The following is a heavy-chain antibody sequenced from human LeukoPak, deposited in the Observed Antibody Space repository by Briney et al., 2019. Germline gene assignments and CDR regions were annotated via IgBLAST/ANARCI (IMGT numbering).Heavy chain of an antibody. CDR1: GYSFTSYW. J-gene: IGHJ4*02. CDR3: ATLYSSSGSSPDY. V-gene: IGHV5-51*01. D-gene: IGHD6-6*01. CDR2: IYPGDSDT. Sequence: GESLKISCKCSGYSFTSYWIGWVRQLPGKGLEWMGIIYPGDSDTRYSPSFQGQVTISADKSISTAYLQWSSLKASDTAIYYCATLYSSSGSSPDYWGQGTLVTVSS.